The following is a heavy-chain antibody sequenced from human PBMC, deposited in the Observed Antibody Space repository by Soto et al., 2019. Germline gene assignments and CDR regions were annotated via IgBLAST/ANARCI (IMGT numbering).Heavy chain of an antibody. Sequence: EVQLVESGGGLIEPGGSLRLSCAASGFTFDSFAMTWVRQAPGKGLEWVSSVSGSGSTTYYADSVKGRFIISRDNSKNTLYLHMKSLRVEDTAVYYCAKLGHAFDIWGQGTIVSVSS. CDR1: GFTFDSFA. V-gene: IGHV3-23*04. CDR2: VSGSGSTT. J-gene: IGHJ3*02. CDR3: AKLGHAFDI. D-gene: IGHD3-16*01.